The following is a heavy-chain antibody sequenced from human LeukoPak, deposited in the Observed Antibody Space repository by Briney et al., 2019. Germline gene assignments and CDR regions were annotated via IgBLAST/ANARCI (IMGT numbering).Heavy chain of an antibody. CDR1: GGSVSSGSFY. CDR3: GREGGY. V-gene: IGHV4-61*01. Sequence: SETLSLTCTVSGGSVSSGSFYWSWIRQPPGKGLEWIGYMYYSWSTNYNPSLKSRVTMSVDTSKNQFSLKLSSVAAADTAVYYWGREGGYWGQGTLVTVSS. CDR2: MYYSWST. J-gene: IGHJ4*02. D-gene: IGHD3-16*01.